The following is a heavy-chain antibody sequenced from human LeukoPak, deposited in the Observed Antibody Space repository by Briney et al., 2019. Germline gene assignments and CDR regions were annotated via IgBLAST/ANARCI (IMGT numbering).Heavy chain of an antibody. J-gene: IGHJ3*02. V-gene: IGHV4-59*01. Sequence: PSETLSLTCTVSGVSISSYYWSWLRQPPGKGLEWIGYIYYSGSTNYNPSLKSRVTISVDTSKNQFSLKLSSVTAADTAVYYCARDGVAGTIDIWGQGTMVTVSS. D-gene: IGHD6-19*01. CDR3: ARDGVAGTIDI. CDR2: IYYSGST. CDR1: GVSISSYY.